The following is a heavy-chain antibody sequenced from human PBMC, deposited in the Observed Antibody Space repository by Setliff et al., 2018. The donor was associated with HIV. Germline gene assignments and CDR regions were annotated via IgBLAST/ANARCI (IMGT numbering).Heavy chain of an antibody. Sequence: SETLSLTCIVSSGSIHSGSYYWSWIRQPVGKGLEWIGRIYTSGSTDYNPSLESRVAISVDTSKNHFSLNLTSVTAADTAIYFCARVGGKGCSNFLDSWGQGLLVTVSS. D-gene: IGHD2-15*01. CDR1: SGSIHSGSYY. J-gene: IGHJ4*02. CDR3: ARVGGKGCSNFLDS. CDR2: IYTSGST. V-gene: IGHV4-61*02.